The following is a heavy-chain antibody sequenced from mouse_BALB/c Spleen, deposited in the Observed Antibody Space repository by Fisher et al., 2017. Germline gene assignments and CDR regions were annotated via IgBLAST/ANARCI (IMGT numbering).Heavy chain of an antibody. J-gene: IGHJ4*01. CDR3: AQYYYAMDY. V-gene: IGHV1-76*01. Sequence: KFKGKATLTADKSSSTAYMQLSSLKSEDSAVYFCAQYYYAMDYWGQGTSVTVSS.